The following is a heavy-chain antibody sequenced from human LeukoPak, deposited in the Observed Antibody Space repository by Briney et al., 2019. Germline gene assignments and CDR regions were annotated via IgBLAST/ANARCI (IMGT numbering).Heavy chain of an antibody. CDR2: IIPIFGTT. D-gene: IGHD3-9*01. CDR1: GGTFSSYA. V-gene: IGHV1-69*06. J-gene: IGHJ4*02. Sequence: ASVKVSCKASGGTFSSYAISWVRQPPGQGLEWMGGIIPIFGTTNYAQKFQVRVTITAAKSTSSAYMELSSLRSTDTSVYYCARDYDILTGYYMSYFDYWGQGTLVTVSS. CDR3: ARDYDILTGYYMSYFDY.